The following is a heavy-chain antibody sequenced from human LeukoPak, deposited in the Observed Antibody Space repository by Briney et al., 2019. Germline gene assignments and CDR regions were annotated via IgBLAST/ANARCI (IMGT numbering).Heavy chain of an antibody. D-gene: IGHD5/OR15-5a*01. CDR2: IHASGST. Sequence: SETLSLTCAVSGGSISSSYWWSWARQPPGKGLEWIGEIHASGSTNFNPSFKSRVIISVDKSKNQFSLDLTSVTAADTAVYYCARGLVSTGPMGYWGQGILVTVSS. CDR1: GGSISSSYW. V-gene: IGHV4-4*02. J-gene: IGHJ4*02. CDR3: ARGLVSTGPMGY.